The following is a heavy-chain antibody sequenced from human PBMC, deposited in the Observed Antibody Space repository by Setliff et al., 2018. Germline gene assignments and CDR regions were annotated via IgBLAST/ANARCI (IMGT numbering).Heavy chain of an antibody. CDR3: ARILEYCSSTSCYTLDY. V-gene: IGHV2-70*11. D-gene: IGHD2-2*02. Sequence: GPTLVNPTQTLTLTCTFSGFSLSTSGMCVSWIRQPPGKALEWLARIDWDDDKYYSTSLKTRLTISKDTSKNQVVLTMTNMDPVDTATYYCARILEYCSSTSCYTLDYWGQGTLVTVSS. CDR2: IDWDDDK. J-gene: IGHJ4*02. CDR1: GFSLSTSGMC.